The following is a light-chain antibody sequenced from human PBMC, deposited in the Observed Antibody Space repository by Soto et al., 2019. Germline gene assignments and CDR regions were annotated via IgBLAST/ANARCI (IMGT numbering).Light chain of an antibody. Sequence: QSVLTQPTSVSGSPGQSITISCTGTSSDVGGYNYVSWYQHHPGKAPKLMICDVSDRPSGVSNRFSGSKSGNTASLTISGLQAEDEADYYCSSYTSGSTPWVFGTGTKVTVL. CDR1: SSDVGGYNY. J-gene: IGLJ1*01. V-gene: IGLV2-14*03. CDR3: SSYTSGSTPWV. CDR2: DVS.